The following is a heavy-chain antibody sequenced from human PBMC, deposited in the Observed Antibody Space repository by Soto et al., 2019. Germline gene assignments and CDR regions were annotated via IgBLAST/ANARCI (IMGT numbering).Heavy chain of an antibody. Sequence: QVQLVESGGGVVQPGRSLRLSCAASGFTFSSYAMHWVRQAPGKGLEWVAVISYDGSNKYYADSVKGRFTISRDNSKNTLYLQMNSLRAEDTAVYYCARDPAYSSSWQNWFDPWGQGTLVTVSS. CDR3: ARDPAYSSSWQNWFDP. J-gene: IGHJ5*02. V-gene: IGHV3-30-3*01. CDR1: GFTFSSYA. D-gene: IGHD6-13*01. CDR2: ISYDGSNK.